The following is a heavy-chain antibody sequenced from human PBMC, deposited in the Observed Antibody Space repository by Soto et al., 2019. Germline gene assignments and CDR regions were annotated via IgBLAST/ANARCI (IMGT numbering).Heavy chain of an antibody. V-gene: IGHV4-59*03. D-gene: IGHD4-4*01. CDR1: GDTINPYY. J-gene: IGHJ5*02. Sequence: SETLSLTCTVSGDTINPYYKNWIRQPPGKGLEWIGYVHPTGSTSYNPSLKGRVTISVDTSKNEFSLNLASVTAADTAMYYCAMGRDNSKVRSWGQGTLVTVSS. CDR3: AMGRDNSKVRS. CDR2: VHPTGST.